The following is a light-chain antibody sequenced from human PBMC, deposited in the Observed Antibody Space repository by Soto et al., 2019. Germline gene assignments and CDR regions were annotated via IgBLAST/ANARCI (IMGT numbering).Light chain of an antibody. CDR2: DVT. CDR1: SSGVGDNNY. Sequence: QSVLTQPASVSGSPGQSITISCTGTSSGVGDNNYVSWYQQHPGKAPKLMIYDVTHRPSGISNRFSGSKSGNTASLTISGLHAEDEADYYRSSYTSSSTLYVFGSGTKLTVL. J-gene: IGLJ1*01. CDR3: SSYTSSSTLYV. V-gene: IGLV2-14*01.